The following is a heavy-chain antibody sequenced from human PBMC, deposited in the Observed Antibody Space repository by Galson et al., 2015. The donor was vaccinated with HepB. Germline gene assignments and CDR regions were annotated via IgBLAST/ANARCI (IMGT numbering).Heavy chain of an antibody. CDR2: ITHSGST. V-gene: IGHV4-34*01. CDR3: ARGQGRRTTVRGVITGYFQH. CDR1: GGSFTGYF. J-gene: IGHJ1*01. D-gene: IGHD3-10*01. Sequence: ETLSLTCAVYGGSFTGYFWTWIRQPPGKGLEWIGEITHSGSTNYNPSLKSLVTLSVDTSKKQFPLRLTSVTAADTAVYYCARGQGRRTTVRGVITGYFQHCGQGTLVTVSS.